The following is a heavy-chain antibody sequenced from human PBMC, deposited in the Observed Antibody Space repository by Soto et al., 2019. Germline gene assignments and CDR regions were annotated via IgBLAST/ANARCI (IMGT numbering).Heavy chain of an antibody. J-gene: IGHJ6*02. V-gene: IGHV4-39*01. D-gene: IGHD3-22*01. CDR3: ARRWGGTSGYLNYYALDV. CDR2: IYYGGGT. Sequence: NPSETLSLTCIVSGGSISSSSYYWGWIHQSPGKGLEWIGSIYYGGGTSYNPSLKGRISISVDTSKTQLSLKLRSVTAADTALYYCARRWGGTSGYLNYYALDVCGQGTTVTVSS. CDR1: GGSISSSSYY.